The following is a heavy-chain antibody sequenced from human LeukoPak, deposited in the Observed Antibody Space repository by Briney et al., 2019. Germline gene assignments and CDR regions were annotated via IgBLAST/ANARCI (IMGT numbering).Heavy chain of an antibody. CDR3: ARDLDRKFDQ. D-gene: IGHD2-2*03. CDR1: GFTFSTYW. CDR2: INSDGSST. V-gene: IGHV3-74*01. Sequence: GSLRLSCAASGFTFSTYWMHWVRQAPGKGLVWVSHINSDGSSTSYADSVKGRFTISRDNAKNTLYLQMNSLRAEDTAVYYCARDLDRKFDQWSQGTLVTVSS. J-gene: IGHJ4*02.